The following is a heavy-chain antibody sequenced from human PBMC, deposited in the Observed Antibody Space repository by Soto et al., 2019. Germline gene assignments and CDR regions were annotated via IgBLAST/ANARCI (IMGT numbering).Heavy chain of an antibody. CDR1: GFTFDSHW. Sequence: GSGGVLVQPGGSLRLSCVASGFTFDSHWMHWVRQAPGEGLVWVSRIKTDGYAAAYADSVNGRFTISRDNTKNTVYLQMNSLRAAGTAVYFCVRESGVAADCWGQGTLVTVSS. CDR2: IKTDGYAA. V-gene: IGHV3-74*01. D-gene: IGHD6-19*01. J-gene: IGHJ4*02. CDR3: VRESGVAADC.